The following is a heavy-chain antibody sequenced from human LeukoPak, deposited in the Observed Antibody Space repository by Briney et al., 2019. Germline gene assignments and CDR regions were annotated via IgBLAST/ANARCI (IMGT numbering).Heavy chain of an antibody. CDR1: GFTFDDYA. CDR2: ISWNSGSI. CDR3: PKGGSYYNYYFDY. D-gene: IGHD1-26*01. J-gene: IGHJ4*02. Sequence: GGSLRLSYAASGFTFDDYAMHWVRQAPGKGLEWVSGISWNSGSIGYADSVKGRFTISRDNAKNSLYLQMNSLRAEDMALYYCPKGGSYYNYYFDYWGQGTLVTVSS. V-gene: IGHV3-9*03.